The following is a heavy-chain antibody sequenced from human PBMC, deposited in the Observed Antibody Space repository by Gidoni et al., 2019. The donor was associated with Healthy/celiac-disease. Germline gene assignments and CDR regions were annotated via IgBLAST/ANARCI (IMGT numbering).Heavy chain of an antibody. CDR1: GYRFTSYW. J-gene: IGHJ4*02. D-gene: IGHD6-13*01. Sequence: ELQLVQSGAEVKTPGESLKISCKGSGYRFTSYWNGWLRQMPGKGLKWMGIIVPGESDTRYSPSFQGQVTISADKSISTAYLQWSSLKASDTAMYYCARGGAAAGPYASNQLDYWGQGTLVTVSS. CDR2: IVPGESDT. CDR3: ARGGAAAGPYASNQLDY. V-gene: IGHV5-51*03.